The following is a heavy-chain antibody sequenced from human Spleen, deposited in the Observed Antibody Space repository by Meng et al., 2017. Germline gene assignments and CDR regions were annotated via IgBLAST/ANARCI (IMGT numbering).Heavy chain of an antibody. Sequence: QGQLQESGPGLVKPSQPLSLTCTDSGGSISSGDYYWSWIRQHPGKGLEWIGYIYYSGSTYYNPSLKSLVTISVDTSKNQFSLKLSSVTAADTAVYYCARGNCSGGSCYDYFDYWGQGTLVTVSS. D-gene: IGHD2-15*01. CDR1: GGSISSGDYY. J-gene: IGHJ4*02. CDR2: IYYSGST. CDR3: ARGNCSGGSCYDYFDY. V-gene: IGHV4-31*01.